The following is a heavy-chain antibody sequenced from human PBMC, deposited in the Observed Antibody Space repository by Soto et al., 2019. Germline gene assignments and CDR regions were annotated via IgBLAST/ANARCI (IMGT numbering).Heavy chain of an antibody. V-gene: IGHV3-30*03. CDR1: GFTFSSYG. CDR2: ISYDGSNK. D-gene: IGHD5-12*01. J-gene: IGHJ6*02. CDR3: AVIVAPIKAYYYYYGMDV. Sequence: QVQLVESGGGVVQPGRSLRLSCAASGFTFSSYGMHWVRQAPGKGLEWVAVISYDGSNKYYADSVKGRFTISRDNSKNTLYLQMNSLRAEDTSVYYCAVIVAPIKAYYYYYGMDVWGQGTTVTVSS.